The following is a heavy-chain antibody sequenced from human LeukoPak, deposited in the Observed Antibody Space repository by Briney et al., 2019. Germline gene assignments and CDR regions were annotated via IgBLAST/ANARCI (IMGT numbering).Heavy chain of an antibody. CDR2: ISSSSSTI. D-gene: IGHD6-13*01. CDR3: ARDPHGSSWDDAFDI. V-gene: IGHV3-48*04. J-gene: IGHJ3*02. Sequence: PGGSLRLSCAASGFTFSSYSMNWVRQAPGKGLEWVSYISSSSSTIYYADSVKGRFTISRDNAKNSLYLQMNSLRAEDTAVYYCARDPHGSSWDDAFDIWGQGTMVTVSS. CDR1: GFTFSSYS.